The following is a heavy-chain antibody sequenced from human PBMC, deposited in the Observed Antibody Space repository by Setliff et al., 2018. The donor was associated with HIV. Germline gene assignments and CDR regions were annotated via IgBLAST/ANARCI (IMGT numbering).Heavy chain of an antibody. D-gene: IGHD3-16*01. CDR3: ARGGRKDLTDN. CDR1: GVSIVSGGFY. Sequence: PSETLSLTCSVSGVSIVSGGFYYNWIRQQPGKGLEWLGTVYYTGKTYYNPTLQSRLIMSADTSKNQVYLKMNSGTAADTAMYYCARGGRKDLTDNWGQGTLVTVSS. CDR2: VYYTGKT. V-gene: IGHV4-31*03. J-gene: IGHJ4*02.